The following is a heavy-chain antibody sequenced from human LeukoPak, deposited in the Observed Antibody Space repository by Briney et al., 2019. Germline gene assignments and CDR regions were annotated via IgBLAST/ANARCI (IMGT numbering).Heavy chain of an antibody. CDR2: IYYSGST. CDR3: ARESQQQWLAPKIIDY. J-gene: IGHJ4*02. D-gene: IGHD6-19*01. Sequence: SETLSLTCTVSGGSISSYYWSWIRQPPGKGLEWIGYIYYSGSTNYNPSLRSRVTIPVDTSKNQFSLKLSSVTAADTAVYYCARESQQQWLAPKIIDYWGQGTLVTVSS. CDR1: GGSISSYY. V-gene: IGHV4-59*01.